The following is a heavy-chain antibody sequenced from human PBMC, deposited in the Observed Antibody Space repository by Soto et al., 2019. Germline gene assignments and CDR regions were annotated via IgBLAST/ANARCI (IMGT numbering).Heavy chain of an antibody. D-gene: IGHD3-22*01. CDR3: ARDYYDSSGYCFDY. CDR2: INAGNGNT. CDR1: GYTFTSYA. J-gene: IGHJ4*02. V-gene: IGHV1-3*01. Sequence: ASVQDSCKASGYTFTSYAMHWVRQAPGQRLEWMGWINAGNGNTKYSQKFQGRVTITRDTSASTAYMELSSLRSEDTAVYYCARDYYDSSGYCFDYWGQGTLVTVSS.